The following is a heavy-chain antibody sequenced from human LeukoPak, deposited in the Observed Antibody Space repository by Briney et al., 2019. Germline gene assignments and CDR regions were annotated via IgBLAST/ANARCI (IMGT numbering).Heavy chain of an antibody. D-gene: IGHD2-2*01. J-gene: IGHJ3*02. Sequence: SETLSLTCTASGGSISSYYWSWIRQPPGKGLEWIGYIYYSRSTNYNPSLKSRVTISVDTSKNQFSLKLSSVTAADTAVYYCARDGSCSSTSCYGYAFDIWGQGTMVTVSS. CDR3: ARDGSCSSTSCYGYAFDI. V-gene: IGHV4-59*01. CDR2: IYYSRST. CDR1: GGSISSYY.